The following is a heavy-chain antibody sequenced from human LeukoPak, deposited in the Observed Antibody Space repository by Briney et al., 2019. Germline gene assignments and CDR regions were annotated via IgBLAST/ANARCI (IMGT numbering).Heavy chain of an antibody. CDR2: ISSSSSYI. D-gene: IGHD4-11*01. J-gene: IGHJ4*02. Sequence: GGSLRLSCTASGFTFSSYSMNWVRQAPGKGLEWVSSISSSSSYIYYADSVKGRFTVSRDNAKNSVYLQMNSLRAEDTAVYYCARDKWLTTTHYFDYWGQGTLVTVSS. V-gene: IGHV3-21*01. CDR3: ARDKWLTTTHYFDY. CDR1: GFTFSSYS.